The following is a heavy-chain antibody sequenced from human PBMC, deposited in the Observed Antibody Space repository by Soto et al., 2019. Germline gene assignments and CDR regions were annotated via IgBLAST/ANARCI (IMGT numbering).Heavy chain of an antibody. CDR3: ARVSYDFWSGYYTRWFDP. CDR1: GFTFTSYG. Sequence: QVQLVQSGAEVKKPGASVKVSCKASGFTFTSYGISWVRQAPGQGLEWMGWISAYNGNTNYAQKLQGRVTMTTDTSTSTAYMELRSLRSDGTAVYYCARVSYDFWSGYYTRWFDPWGQGTLVTVSS. V-gene: IGHV1-18*01. CDR2: ISAYNGNT. D-gene: IGHD3-3*01. J-gene: IGHJ5*02.